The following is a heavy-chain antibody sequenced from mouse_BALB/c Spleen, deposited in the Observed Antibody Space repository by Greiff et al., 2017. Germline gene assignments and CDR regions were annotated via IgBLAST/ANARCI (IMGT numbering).Heavy chain of an antibody. Sequence: EVQLQQSGTVLARPGASVKMSCKASGYTFTSYWMHWVKQRPGQGLEWIGAIYPGNSDTSYNQKFKGKAKLTAVTSTSTAYMELSSLTKEDSAVYYCTKNWGYARDDGGQGTSVTVSS. CDR3: TKNWGYARDD. D-gene: IGHD4-1*01. CDR1: GYTFTSYW. J-gene: IGHJ4*01. CDR2: IYPGNSDT. V-gene: IGHV1-5*01.